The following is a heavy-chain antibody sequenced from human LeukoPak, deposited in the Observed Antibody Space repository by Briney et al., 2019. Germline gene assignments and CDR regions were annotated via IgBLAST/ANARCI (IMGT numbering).Heavy chain of an antibody. CDR1: GFTFCIYE. Sequence: PGGSLRLSCAASGFTFCIYEMNWVRQAPGKGLEWVSYLSSSGSTIYYADSVKGRFTISRDNAKNSLYLQMNSLRAEDTAVYYCARDPARTIFGVVIDYYFDYWGQGTLVTVSS. CDR3: ARDPARTIFGVVIDYYFDY. J-gene: IGHJ4*02. D-gene: IGHD3-3*01. V-gene: IGHV3-48*03. CDR2: LSSSGSTI.